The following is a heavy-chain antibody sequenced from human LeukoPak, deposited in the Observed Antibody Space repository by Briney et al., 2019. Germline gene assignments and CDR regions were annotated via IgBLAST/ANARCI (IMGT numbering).Heavy chain of an antibody. CDR1: GFTFSSYA. CDR2: IKQDGSEK. D-gene: IGHD3-22*01. Sequence: GGSLRLSCAASGFTFSSYAMSWVRQAPGKGLEWVANIKQDGSEKYYVDSVKGRFTISRDNAKNSLYLQMNSLRAEDTAVYYCVRGGMILVPIGYWGQGTLVTVSS. CDR3: VRGGMILVPIGY. J-gene: IGHJ4*02. V-gene: IGHV3-7*01.